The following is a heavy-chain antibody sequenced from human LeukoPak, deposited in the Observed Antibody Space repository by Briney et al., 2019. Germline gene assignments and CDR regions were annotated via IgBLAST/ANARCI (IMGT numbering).Heavy chain of an antibody. J-gene: IGHJ4*02. CDR1: GGSISFYY. V-gene: IGHV4-59*01. CDR2: IYYSGSS. D-gene: IGHD2-15*01. CDR3: ARLSCSGGSCFDDY. Sequence: SETLSLTCTVSGGSISFYYWSWIRQPPGKGLEWIGYIYYSGSSSYNPSLKSRVTISVDTSKNQFSLKLSSVTAADTAVYYCARLSCSGGSCFDDYWGQGTLVTVSS.